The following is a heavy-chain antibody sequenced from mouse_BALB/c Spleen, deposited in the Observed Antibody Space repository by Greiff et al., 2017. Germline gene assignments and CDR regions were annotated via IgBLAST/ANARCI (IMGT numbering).Heavy chain of an antibody. V-gene: IGHV1-9*01. Sequence: QVQLQQSGAELMKPGASVKISCKATGYTFSSYWIEWVKQRPGHGLEWIGEILPGSGSTNYNEKFKGKATFTADTSSNTAYMQLSSLTSEDSAVYYCARSGGNLYYFDYWGQGTTLTVSS. D-gene: IGHD2-1*01. CDR1: GYTFSSYW. CDR3: ARSGGNLYYFDY. J-gene: IGHJ2*01. CDR2: ILPGSGST.